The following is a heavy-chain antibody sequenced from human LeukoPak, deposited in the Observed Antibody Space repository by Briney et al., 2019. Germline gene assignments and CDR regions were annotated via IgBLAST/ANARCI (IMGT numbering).Heavy chain of an antibody. CDR1: GRSFTGYY. Sequence: SETLSLSCAVYGRSFTGYYWSWIRQPPGKGLEWIGEINHSGSTNYNPSLKSRVTIPIDTSKNQFSLKLSSVTAADTAVYYCAKVVTSILATGGYYFDYWGQGTLVTVSS. J-gene: IGHJ4*02. CDR2: INHSGST. V-gene: IGHV4-34*01. D-gene: IGHD2-21*02. CDR3: AKVVTSILATGGYYFDY.